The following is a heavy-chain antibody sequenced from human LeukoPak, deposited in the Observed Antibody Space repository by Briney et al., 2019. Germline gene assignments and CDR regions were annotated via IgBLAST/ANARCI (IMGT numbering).Heavy chain of an antibody. Sequence: GGSLRLSCAASGFTFSSYAMSWVRQAPGKGLEWVSAISGSGGSTYYAVSVKGRFTISRDNSKNTLYLQMNSLRAEDTAVYYCAKESLAYCGGDCYPEHPWGQGTLVTVSS. CDR2: ISGSGGST. CDR3: AKESLAYCGGDCYPEHP. CDR1: GFTFSSYA. J-gene: IGHJ5*02. V-gene: IGHV3-23*01. D-gene: IGHD2-21*02.